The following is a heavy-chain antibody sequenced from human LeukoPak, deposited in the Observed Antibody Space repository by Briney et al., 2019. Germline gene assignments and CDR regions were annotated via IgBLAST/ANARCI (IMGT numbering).Heavy chain of an antibody. D-gene: IGHD3-22*01. Sequence: SETLSLTCAVYGGSFSGYYWSWLRQAPGKGLEWGGYIYYSGSTNYNPSLKRRVTISVHTSKNQFSLKLSSVTAADTAVYYCARHPRDDTTDYFWARYAFDIWGQGTMVTGSS. J-gene: IGHJ3*02. CDR2: IYYSGST. V-gene: IGHV4-59*08. CDR3: ARHPRDDTTDYFWARYAFDI. CDR1: GGSFSGYY.